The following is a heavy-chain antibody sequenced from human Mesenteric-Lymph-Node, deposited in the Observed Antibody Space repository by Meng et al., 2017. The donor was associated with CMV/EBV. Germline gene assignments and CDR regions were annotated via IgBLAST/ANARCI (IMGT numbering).Heavy chain of an antibody. J-gene: IGHJ6*02. CDR3: ARHVDFWSGYYTYYYGMDV. CDR2: IYYRGST. V-gene: IGHV4-61*01. Sequence: SETLSLTCTVSGGSVTTGSYYWSWIRQPPGKGLEWIGYIYYRGSTNYNPSLKSRVSMSVDTSKNQFSLKLTSVTAADTAVYYCARHVDFWSGYYTYYYGMDVWGQGTTVTVSS. D-gene: IGHD3-3*01. CDR1: GGSVTTGSYY.